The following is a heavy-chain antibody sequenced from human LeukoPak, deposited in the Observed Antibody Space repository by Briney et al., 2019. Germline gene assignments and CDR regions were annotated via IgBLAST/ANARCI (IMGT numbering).Heavy chain of an antibody. CDR3: AREGAEGGSVDTAMVRSIDY. V-gene: IGHV4-38-2*02. CDR1: GYSISSGYY. D-gene: IGHD5-18*01. CDR2: IYHSGST. J-gene: IGHJ4*02. Sequence: SETLSLTCTVSGYSISSGYYWGWIRQPPGKGLEWIGSIYHSGSTYYNPSLKSRVTISVDTSKNQFSLKLSSVTAADTAVYYCAREGAEGGSVDTAMVRSIDYWGQGTLVTVSS.